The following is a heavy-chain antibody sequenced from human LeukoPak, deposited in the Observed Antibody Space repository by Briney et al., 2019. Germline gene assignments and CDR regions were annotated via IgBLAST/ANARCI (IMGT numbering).Heavy chain of an antibody. Sequence: SETLSLTCAVYGGSFSGYYWSWIRQPPGKGLEWIGEINHSGSTNYNPSLKSRVTISVDTSKNQFSLKLCSVTAADTAVYYCASGYCSGGSCYSNYWGQGTLVTVSS. CDR3: ASGYCSGGSCYSNY. CDR2: INHSGST. D-gene: IGHD2-15*01. V-gene: IGHV4-34*01. CDR1: GGSFSGYY. J-gene: IGHJ4*02.